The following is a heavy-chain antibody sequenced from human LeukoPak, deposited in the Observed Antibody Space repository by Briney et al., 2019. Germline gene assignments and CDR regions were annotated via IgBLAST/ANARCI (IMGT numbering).Heavy chain of an antibody. Sequence: SETLSLTCTVSGGSLSSYYWSWIRQPAGRGLEWVGRIYTSGSTNYNPSLKSRVTMSVDTSKNQFSLKLSSVTAADTAVYYCARDLRRAGYYYMDVWGKGTTVTVSS. CDR3: ARDLRRAGYYYMDV. CDR1: GGSLSSYY. J-gene: IGHJ6*03. CDR2: IYTSGST. V-gene: IGHV4-4*07.